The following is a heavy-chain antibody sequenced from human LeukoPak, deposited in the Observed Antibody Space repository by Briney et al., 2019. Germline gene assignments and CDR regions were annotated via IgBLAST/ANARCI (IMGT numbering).Heavy chain of an antibody. J-gene: IGHJ4*02. CDR3: AKDPGYAIYYFDY. CDR2: VSGNGRDT. Sequence: GGSLRLSCAASGFTFNTYAMTRVRQAPGKGLEWVSTVSGNGRDTYYADSMKGRFTISRDNPKNTLYLQMNGLRAEDTAVYYCAKDPGYAIYYFDYWGQGTLVTVSS. CDR1: GFTFNTYA. V-gene: IGHV3-23*01. D-gene: IGHD3-9*01.